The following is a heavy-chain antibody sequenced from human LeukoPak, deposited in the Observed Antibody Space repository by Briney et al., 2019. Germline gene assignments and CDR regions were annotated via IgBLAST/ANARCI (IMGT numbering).Heavy chain of an antibody. J-gene: IGHJ3*02. CDR1: GFTFDDYA. CDR3: AKVRRGDGDYGPFDAFDI. Sequence: GGSLRLSCAASGFTFDDYAMHWVRQAPGKGLEWVSGISWNSGSIGYADSVKGRFTISRDNAKNSLYLQMNSLRAEDTALYYCAKVRRGDGDYGPFDAFDIWGQGTMVTVSS. V-gene: IGHV3-9*01. D-gene: IGHD4-17*01. CDR2: ISWNSGSI.